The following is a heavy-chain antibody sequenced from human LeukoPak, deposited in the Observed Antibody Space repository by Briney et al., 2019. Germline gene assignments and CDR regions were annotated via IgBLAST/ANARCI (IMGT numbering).Heavy chain of an antibody. V-gene: IGHV1-69*04. CDR1: GGTFSSYA. J-gene: IGHJ4*02. Sequence: SVKVSCKASGGTFSSYAISWVRQAPGQGLEWMGRVIPILGIANYAQKFQGRVTITADKSTSTAYMELSSLRSEDTAVYYCATSTVTTPTLFDYWGQGTLVTVSS. D-gene: IGHD4-17*01. CDR3: ATSTVTTPTLFDY. CDR2: VIPILGIA.